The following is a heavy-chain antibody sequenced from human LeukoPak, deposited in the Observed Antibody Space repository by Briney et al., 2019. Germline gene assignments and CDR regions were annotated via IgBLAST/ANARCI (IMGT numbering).Heavy chain of an antibody. V-gene: IGHV3-48*04. CDR2: ISSSGTTT. J-gene: IGHJ3*02. CDR1: GFTFSTYG. Sequence: PGGSLRLSCAASGFTFSTYGMHWVRQAPGKGLEWVSYISSSGTTTYYAASVKGRFTISRDNAKNSLYLQMNSLRAEDTAVYYCARDIYCSGGSCYSTAFDIWGQGTMVTVSS. CDR3: ARDIYCSGGSCYSTAFDI. D-gene: IGHD2-15*01.